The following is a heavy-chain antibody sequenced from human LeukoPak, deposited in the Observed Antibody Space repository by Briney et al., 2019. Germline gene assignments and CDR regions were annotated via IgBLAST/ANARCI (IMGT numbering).Heavy chain of an antibody. V-gene: IGHV3-64D*06. J-gene: IGHJ4*02. CDR3: VKGGGTHSSSYHNFDY. CDR1: GFTFSSYA. Sequence: PGGSLRLSCSASGFTFSSYAMHWVRQAPGKGLEYVSAISSNGGSTYYADSVKGRFTISRDNSKNTLYLQMSSLGAEDTAVYYCVKGGGTHSSSYHNFDYWGQGTLVTVSS. D-gene: IGHD6-6*01. CDR2: ISSNGGST.